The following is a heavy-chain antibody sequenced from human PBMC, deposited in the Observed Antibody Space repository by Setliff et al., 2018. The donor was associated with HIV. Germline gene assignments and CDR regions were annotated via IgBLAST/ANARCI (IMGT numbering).Heavy chain of an antibody. J-gene: IGHJ4*02. CDR2: INPSGGSI. CDR1: GYTFTDYY. Sequence: ASVKVSCKASGYTFTDYYMHWVRQAPGQGLEWMGIINPSGGSISYAQKFQGRVTMTRDTSASTVFVELNSVRSEDTAVYYCARAGSGSPLILFDYWGQGTLVTVSS. V-gene: IGHV1-46*01. D-gene: IGHD1-26*01. CDR3: ARAGSGSPLILFDY.